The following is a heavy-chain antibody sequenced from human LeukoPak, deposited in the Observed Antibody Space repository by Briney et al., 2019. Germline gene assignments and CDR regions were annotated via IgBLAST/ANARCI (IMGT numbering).Heavy chain of an antibody. J-gene: IGHJ6*03. CDR3: AREGYSNYGYYYYMDV. V-gene: IGHV4-39*07. Sequence: SETLSLTCTVSGGSISSSSYYWGWLRQPPGKGLEWIGSIYYSGSTYYNPSLKSRVTISVDTSKNQFSLKLSSVTAADTAVYYCAREGYSNYGYYYYMDVWGKGTTVTVPS. CDR1: GGSISSSSYY. D-gene: IGHD4-11*01. CDR2: IYYSGST.